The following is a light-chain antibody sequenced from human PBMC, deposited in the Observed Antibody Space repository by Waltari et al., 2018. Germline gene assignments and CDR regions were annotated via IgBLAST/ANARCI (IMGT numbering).Light chain of an antibody. V-gene: IGLV6-57*04. CDR3: QSYDSSEHYV. CDR2: EDN. CDR1: SGSIARNP. Sequence: NFMLTQPHSVSSSPENTVTISRTRHSGSIARNPVRLYQQRPGSAPTTVIYEDNQRPSGVPDRFSGSIDSSSNSASLTISGLKTEDEADYYCQSYDSSEHYVFGSGTKVTVL. J-gene: IGLJ1*01.